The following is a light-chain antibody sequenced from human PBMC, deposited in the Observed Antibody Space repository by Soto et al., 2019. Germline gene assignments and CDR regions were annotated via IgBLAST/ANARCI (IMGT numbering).Light chain of an antibody. CDR1: QSVSSN. V-gene: IGKV3-15*01. Sequence: EIVITQSPGTLSVSPGERATLSCRASQSVSSNLAWYQQKPGQAPRLLIYGASTRATGIPARFSGSGSGTEFTLTISSLQSEDFAVYYCQQYNDWPRTFGQGTKVDIK. CDR3: QQYNDWPRT. J-gene: IGKJ1*01. CDR2: GAS.